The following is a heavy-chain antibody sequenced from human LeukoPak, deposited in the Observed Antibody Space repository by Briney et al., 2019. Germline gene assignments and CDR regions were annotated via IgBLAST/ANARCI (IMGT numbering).Heavy chain of an antibody. CDR1: GGSFSGYY. Sequence: SETMSLTCAVYGGSFSGYYWSWIRQPPGKGLEWIGEINHSGSTNYNPSLKSRVTISVDTSKNQFSLKLSFVTAADTAVYYCAREVSGTYDYWGQGTLVTVSS. V-gene: IGHV4-34*01. CDR2: INHSGST. J-gene: IGHJ4*02. D-gene: IGHD1-26*01. CDR3: AREVSGTYDY.